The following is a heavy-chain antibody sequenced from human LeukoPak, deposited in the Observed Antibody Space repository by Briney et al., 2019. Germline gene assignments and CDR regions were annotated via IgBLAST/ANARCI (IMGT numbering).Heavy chain of an antibody. Sequence: GGSLRLSCTASGFTFSSYSMNWVRQAPGKGLEWVSSISSSSSYIYYADSVKGRFTISRDNAKNSLYPQMNSLRAEDTAVYYCARAPRGTTVTTGFCWGQGTLVTVSS. J-gene: IGHJ4*02. V-gene: IGHV3-21*01. CDR2: ISSSSSYI. CDR1: GFTFSSYS. CDR3: ARAPRGTTVTTGFC. D-gene: IGHD4-11*01.